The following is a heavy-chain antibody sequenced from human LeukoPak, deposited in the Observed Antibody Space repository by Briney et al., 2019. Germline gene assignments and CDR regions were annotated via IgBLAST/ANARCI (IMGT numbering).Heavy chain of an antibody. CDR3: AKDPAANSGSYLTYNWFDP. CDR2: ISGSGGST. CDR1: GFTFSSYA. V-gene: IGHV3-23*01. J-gene: IGHJ5*02. D-gene: IGHD1-26*01. Sequence: PGGSLRLSCAASGFTFSSYAMSWVRQAPGKGLEWVSAISGSGGSTYYADSVKGRFTISRDNSKNTLYLQMNSLRAEDTAVYYCAKDPAANSGSYLTYNWFDPWGQGTLVTVSS.